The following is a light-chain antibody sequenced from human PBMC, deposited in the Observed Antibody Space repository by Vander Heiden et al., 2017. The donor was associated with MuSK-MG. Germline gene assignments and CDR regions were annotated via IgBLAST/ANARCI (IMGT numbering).Light chain of an antibody. J-gene: IGLJ2*01. Sequence: SYELTQPPSVSVSPGQTASITCSGDKLGDKYASWYQQKPGQSPCRVIYQDSKRPSGIPERFSGSNSGNTATLTISGTQAVDEADYYCQAWDSRNVVFGGGTKLTVL. CDR1: KLGDKY. V-gene: IGLV3-1*01. CDR3: QAWDSRNVV. CDR2: QDS.